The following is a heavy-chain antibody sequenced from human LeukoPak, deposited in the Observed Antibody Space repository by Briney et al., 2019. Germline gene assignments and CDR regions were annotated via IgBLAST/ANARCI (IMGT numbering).Heavy chain of an antibody. J-gene: IGHJ4*02. CDR3: ARDPNRVTAIPGY. CDR2: ISAYNGNT. CDR1: GYTFTNYG. V-gene: IGHV1-18*01. D-gene: IGHD2-21*02. Sequence: ASVKVSCKASGYTFTNYGINWVRQAPGQGLEWMGWISAYNGNTNYAQKLQGRVTMTTDTSTSTAYMEPRGLRSDDTAVYYCARDPNRVTAIPGYWGQGTLVTVSS.